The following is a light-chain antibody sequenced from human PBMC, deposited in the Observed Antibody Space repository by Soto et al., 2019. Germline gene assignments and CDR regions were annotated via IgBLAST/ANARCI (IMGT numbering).Light chain of an antibody. Sequence: AIQMTQSPSSLSASVGERVIITCRASQGVGRDLGWYQQKPRKAPRLLIYHASTLLSGVPSRFSGSGSGTDFTLTIASLQPEDFATYFCLQDYSNPLTFGGGTKVDIK. CDR3: LQDYSNPLT. CDR2: HAS. J-gene: IGKJ4*01. V-gene: IGKV1-6*01. CDR1: QGVGRD.